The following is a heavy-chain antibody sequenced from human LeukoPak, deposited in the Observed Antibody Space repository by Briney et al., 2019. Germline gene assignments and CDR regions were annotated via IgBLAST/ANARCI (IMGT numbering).Heavy chain of an antibody. CDR1: GFTFSSYG. CDR2: IWYDGSNK. V-gene: IGHV3-33*06. CDR3: AKETTVTTGLDY. J-gene: IGHJ4*02. Sequence: GGSLRLSCAASGFTFSSYGMHWVRQAPGKGLEWVAVIWYDGSNKYYADSVKGRFTISRDNSKNTLYLQMNSLRAEDTAVYYCAKETTVTTGLDYWGRGTLVTVSS. D-gene: IGHD4-17*01.